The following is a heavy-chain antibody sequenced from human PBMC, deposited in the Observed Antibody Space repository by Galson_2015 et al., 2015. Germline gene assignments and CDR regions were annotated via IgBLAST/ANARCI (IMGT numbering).Heavy chain of an antibody. Sequence: SLRLSCAASGFTFSSYEMNWVRQAPGKGLEWVSYISSSGSTIYYADSVKGRFTISRDNAKNSLYLQMNSLRAEDTAVYYCAREFPPNSGYSYFDYWGQGTLVTVSS. D-gene: IGHD5-12*01. CDR3: AREFPPNSGYSYFDY. CDR2: ISSSGSTI. V-gene: IGHV3-48*03. CDR1: GFTFSSYE. J-gene: IGHJ4*02.